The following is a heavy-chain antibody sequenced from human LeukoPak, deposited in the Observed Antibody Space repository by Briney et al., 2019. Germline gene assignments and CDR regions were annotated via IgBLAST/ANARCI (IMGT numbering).Heavy chain of an antibody. CDR3: ARRRFVRGPDVVNPFDY. CDR2: INYSGST. Sequence: SETLSLTCTVSGGSISNTFYYWGWIRQPPRKGLEWIGSINYSGSTYYNPSLKSRVTISIDTSKNQFSLNLSSVTAADTAVYYCARRRFVRGPDVVNPFDYWGQGTLVTVSS. CDR1: GGSISNTFYY. D-gene: IGHD2-8*01. V-gene: IGHV4-39*01. J-gene: IGHJ4*02.